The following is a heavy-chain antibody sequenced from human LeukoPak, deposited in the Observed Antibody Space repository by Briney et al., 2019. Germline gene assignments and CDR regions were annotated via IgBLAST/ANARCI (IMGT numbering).Heavy chain of an antibody. Sequence: GGSLRLSCAASGFTFSSYAMHWVRQAPGKGLEWVAVISYDGSNKYCADSVKGRFTISRDNSKNTLYLQMNSLGAEDTAVYYCASQTGGLRYFDWPLDYWGQGTLVTVSS. CDR1: GFTFSSYA. D-gene: IGHD3-9*01. J-gene: IGHJ4*02. CDR2: ISYDGSNK. V-gene: IGHV3-30-3*01. CDR3: ASQTGGLRYFDWPLDY.